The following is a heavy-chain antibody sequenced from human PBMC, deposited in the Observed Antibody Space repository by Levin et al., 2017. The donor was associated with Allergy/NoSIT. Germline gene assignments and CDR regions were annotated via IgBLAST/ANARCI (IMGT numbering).Heavy chain of an antibody. Sequence: SGESLKISCAGSGFTFSGYAMSWVRQAPGKGLEWVSAISGGGGNTYYADSVKGRFTISRDNSRNTLYLQMNSLRAEDTAVYYCAKISYDSYRNTWSNPFDYWGQGTLVTVSS. J-gene: IGHJ4*02. D-gene: IGHD6-13*01. CDR1: GFTFSGYA. V-gene: IGHV3-23*01. CDR3: AKISYDSYRNTWSNPFDY. CDR2: ISGGGGNT.